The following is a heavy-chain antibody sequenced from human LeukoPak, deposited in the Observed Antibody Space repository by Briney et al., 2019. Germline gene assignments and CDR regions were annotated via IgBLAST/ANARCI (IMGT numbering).Heavy chain of an antibody. D-gene: IGHD4-17*01. CDR3: ARLGHHGDYGY. CDR2: INYSGST. V-gene: IGHV4-39*01. CDR1: GGSISTISSGTYY. Sequence: SEILSLTCTVPGGSISTISSGTYYWGWIRQPPGKGLEWIGSINYSGSTDYNPSLKSRVTISIDTSKNQFSLKLSSVTAADTAVYYCARLGHHGDYGYWGQGNLVTVSS. J-gene: IGHJ4*02.